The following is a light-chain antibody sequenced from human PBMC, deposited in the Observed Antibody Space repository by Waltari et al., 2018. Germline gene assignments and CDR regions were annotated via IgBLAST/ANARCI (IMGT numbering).Light chain of an antibody. CDR2: NNN. V-gene: IGLV1-44*01. CDR1: NSNIGSRT. CDR3: AAWDDSLNTWL. Sequence: QSVLTQAVSVSGTPGQRVSISCFGTNSNIGSRTVNWYQQLPGTAPKLPIYNNNERPSEVSDRFSGSKSGTSASLAISGLQSEDEADYLCAAWDDSLNTWLFGRGTKLTVL. J-gene: IGLJ2*01.